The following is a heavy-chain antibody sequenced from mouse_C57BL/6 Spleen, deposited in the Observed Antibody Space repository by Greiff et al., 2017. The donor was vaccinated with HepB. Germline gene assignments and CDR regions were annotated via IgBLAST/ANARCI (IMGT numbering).Heavy chain of an antibody. J-gene: IGHJ2*01. CDR2: IYPGDGDT. CDR1: GYAFSSSW. V-gene: IGHV1-82*01. Sequence: VQLQQSGPELVKPGASVKISCKASGYAFSSSWMNWVKQRPGKGLEWIGRIYPGDGDTNYNGKFKGKATLTADKSSSTAYMQLSSLTSEDSAVYFCARSRQLRLFDYWGQGTTLTVSS. D-gene: IGHD3-2*02. CDR3: ARSRQLRLFDY.